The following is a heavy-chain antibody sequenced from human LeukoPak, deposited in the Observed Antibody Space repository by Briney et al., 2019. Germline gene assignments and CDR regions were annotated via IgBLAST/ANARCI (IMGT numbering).Heavy chain of an antibody. CDR1: GFTLSDYY. J-gene: IGHJ4*02. Sequence: GGSLRLSCAASGFTLSDYYMSWIRQAPGKGLEWVSYISSSGSTIYYADSVKGRFTISRDNAKNSLYLQMNSLRAEDTAVYYCARDLDPGDSDYWGQGTLVTVSS. V-gene: IGHV3-11*01. D-gene: IGHD2-21*01. CDR3: ARDLDPGDSDY. CDR2: ISSSGSTI.